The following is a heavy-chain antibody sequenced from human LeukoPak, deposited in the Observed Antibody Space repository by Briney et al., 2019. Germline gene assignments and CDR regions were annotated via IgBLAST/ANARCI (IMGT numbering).Heavy chain of an antibody. CDR3: AKEHSSGWYYFDY. Sequence: PGGSLRLSCAASGFTFRSYGLHWVRQAPGRGLEWGAFIRYDGSNKYYADSVKGRFTISRDNSKNTLYLQMNSLRVEDTAVYYCAKEHSSGWYYFDYWGQGTLVTVSS. V-gene: IGHV3-30*02. CDR2: IRYDGSNK. CDR1: GFTFRSYG. J-gene: IGHJ4*02. D-gene: IGHD6-19*01.